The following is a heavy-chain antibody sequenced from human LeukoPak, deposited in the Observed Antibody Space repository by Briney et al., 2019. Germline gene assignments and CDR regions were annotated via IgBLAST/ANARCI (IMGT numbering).Heavy chain of an antibody. Sequence: SETLSLTCTVSGGSISSGGYYWSWIRQHPGKGLEWIGYIYYSGSTYYNPSLKSRVTISVDTSKNQFSLKLGSVTAAGTAVYYCARFYYYGSGSGFDLWGRGTLVTVSS. J-gene: IGHJ2*01. CDR2: IYYSGST. V-gene: IGHV4-31*03. CDR3: ARFYYYGSGSGFDL. D-gene: IGHD3-10*01. CDR1: GGSISSGGYY.